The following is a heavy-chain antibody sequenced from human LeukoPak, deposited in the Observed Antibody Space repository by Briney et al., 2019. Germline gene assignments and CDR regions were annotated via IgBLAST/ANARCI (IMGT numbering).Heavy chain of an antibody. J-gene: IGHJ6*02. CDR1: GFTFSSYA. Sequence: GGSLRLSCAASGFTFSSYAMSWVRQAPGKGLEWVSAISGSGGSTYYADSVKGRFTISRDNSKNTLYLQINSLRAEDTAVYYCAKGPSSGGYYGMDVWGQGTTVTVSS. CDR2: ISGSGGST. V-gene: IGHV3-23*01. CDR3: AKGPSSGGYYGMDV. D-gene: IGHD6-19*01.